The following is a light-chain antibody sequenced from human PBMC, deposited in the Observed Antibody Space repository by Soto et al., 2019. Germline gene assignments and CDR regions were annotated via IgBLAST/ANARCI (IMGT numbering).Light chain of an antibody. V-gene: IGLV2-14*03. CDR2: DVS. CDR1: IIDIGTYNY. Sequence: QSELAHAAYVSGSPGQSITISRPGSIIDIGTYNYVSWYQQHSGKAPRLIISDVSDRPSGVSNRFSGSKSGNSASLTISGLQPEDEAHYYCSSYTHTGILYVFGTGTRSPS. CDR3: SSYTHTGILYV. J-gene: IGLJ1*01.